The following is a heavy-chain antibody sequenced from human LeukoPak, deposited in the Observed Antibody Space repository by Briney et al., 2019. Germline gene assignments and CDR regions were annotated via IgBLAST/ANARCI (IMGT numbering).Heavy chain of an antibody. Sequence: ASVKLSCKVSGYIFTKHGVSWVRQAPGQGLEWMAWISGYNGDTKYAQNFQGRVTMTEDTSTDTAYMELSSLYFEDTAVYYCATLEPEPGDFGGLAYWGQGTLVTVSS. CDR1: GYIFTKHG. D-gene: IGHD4-17*01. J-gene: IGHJ4*02. V-gene: IGHV1-18*01. CDR3: ATLEPEPGDFGGLAY. CDR2: ISGYNGDT.